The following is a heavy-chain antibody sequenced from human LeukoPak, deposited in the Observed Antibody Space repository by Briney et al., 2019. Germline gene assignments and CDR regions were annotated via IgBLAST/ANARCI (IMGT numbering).Heavy chain of an antibody. V-gene: IGHV3-48*01. CDR3: ARAGAAGADY. CDR1: GFTFSNYG. D-gene: IGHD6-25*01. Sequence: SGGSLRLSCAASGFTFSNYGMNWVRQAPGKGLEWISYISSNSRSIDYADSAKGRFTISRDNAKNSLYLQMNSLRVEDTAMYYCARAGAAGADYWGHGTRVTVSA. CDR2: ISSNSRSI. J-gene: IGHJ4*01.